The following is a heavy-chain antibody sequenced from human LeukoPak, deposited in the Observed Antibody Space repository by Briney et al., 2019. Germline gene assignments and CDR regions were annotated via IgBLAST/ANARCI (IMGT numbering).Heavy chain of an antibody. V-gene: IGHV1-2*02. D-gene: IGHD1/OR15-1a*01. CDR2: INPNSGGT. J-gene: IGHJ5*02. Sequence: ASVKVSCKASGGTFSSYAISWVRRAPGQGLEWMGWINPNSGGTNYAQKFQGRVTMTRDTSISTAYMELSRLRSDDTAVYYCAGMPEGWSKNWFDPWGQGTLVTVSS. CDR3: AGMPEGWSKNWFDP. CDR1: GGTFSSYA.